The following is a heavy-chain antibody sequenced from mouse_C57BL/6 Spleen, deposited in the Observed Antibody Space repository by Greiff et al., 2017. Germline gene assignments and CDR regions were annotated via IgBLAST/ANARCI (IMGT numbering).Heavy chain of an antibody. CDR3: ARSRGSGWYFDV. J-gene: IGHJ1*03. CDR2: IHPNSGST. V-gene: IGHV1-64*01. Sequence: QVQLQQPGAELVKPGASVKLSCKASGYTFTSYWMHWVKQRPGQGLEWIGMIHPNSGSTNYNEKFKSKATLTVDQSSSTAYMQLSSLTLEDAAVYYCARSRGSGWYFDVWGTGTTVTVSS. D-gene: IGHD1-1*01. CDR1: GYTFTSYW.